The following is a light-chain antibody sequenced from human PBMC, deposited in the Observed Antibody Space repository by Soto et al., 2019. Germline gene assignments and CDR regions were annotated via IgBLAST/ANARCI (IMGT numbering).Light chain of an antibody. Sequence: EIVMTQSPATLSVSPGERATLSCRASQSVRSYLAWYQQKPGQAPRLLIYGASTRATSVPARFSGSGSGTEFTLTISSLHSEDFAFYYCQQCNDWHLITFGQGTRLEAK. V-gene: IGKV3-15*01. CDR3: QQCNDWHLIT. CDR1: QSVRSY. CDR2: GAS. J-gene: IGKJ5*01.